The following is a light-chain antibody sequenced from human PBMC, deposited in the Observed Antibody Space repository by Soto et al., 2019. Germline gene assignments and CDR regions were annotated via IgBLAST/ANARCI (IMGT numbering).Light chain of an antibody. J-gene: IGLJ2*01. CDR3: CSHAGSDTHVV. CDR2: EVD. V-gene: IGLV2-23*02. Sequence: QSALTQPASVSGSPGQPITISCTGTSSDVGTYNLVSWYQHFPGKAPKLIIFEVDMRPSGVSNRFSGSKSGNTASLTISGLQAEDEADYYCCSHAGSDTHVVFGGGTKLTVL. CDR1: SSDVGTYNL.